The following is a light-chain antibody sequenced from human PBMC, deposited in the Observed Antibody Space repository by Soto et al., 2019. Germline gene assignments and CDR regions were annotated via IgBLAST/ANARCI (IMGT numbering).Light chain of an antibody. CDR1: ALPKQY. Sequence: SYELTQRPSVSVSPGQTARITCSGDALPKQYAYWYQQKPGQAPVLVIYKDSERPSGIPERFSGSSSGTTVTLTISGVQAEDEADYYCQSADSSGTYVVFGAGTKLTVL. CDR2: KDS. CDR3: QSADSSGTYVV. J-gene: IGLJ2*01. V-gene: IGLV3-25*03.